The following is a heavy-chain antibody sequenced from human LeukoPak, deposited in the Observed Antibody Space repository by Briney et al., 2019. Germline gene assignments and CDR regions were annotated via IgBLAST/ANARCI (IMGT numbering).Heavy chain of an antibody. CDR1: GGSISSYF. V-gene: IGHV4-4*07. CDR2: IYTSGST. J-gene: IGHJ5*02. D-gene: IGHD3-10*01. Sequence: SETLFLTCTVSGGSISSYFWSWIRQPAWKGLEWIGRIYTSGSTNYNPSLKSRVTMSVDTSKNQFSLKLSSVTAADTAVYYCAREGIGLWFGEPQYNWFDPWGQGTLVTVSS. CDR3: AREGIGLWFGEPQYNWFDP.